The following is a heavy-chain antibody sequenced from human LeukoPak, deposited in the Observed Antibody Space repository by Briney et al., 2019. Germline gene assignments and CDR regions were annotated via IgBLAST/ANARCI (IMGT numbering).Heavy chain of an antibody. Sequence: ASVTVTCKGSGYIFTDYYLHWVRQPPAPGLEWMGWINTTSGGTNKAQTFQGRVTMTRYTSISTAYIELGRRRSDGTVVYYSASRSSWYYYYRDVWRKGTTVSVFS. CDR1: GYIFTDYY. V-gene: IGHV1-2*02. CDR3: ASRSSWYYYYRDV. D-gene: IGHD6-13*01. J-gene: IGHJ6*03. CDR2: INTTSGGT.